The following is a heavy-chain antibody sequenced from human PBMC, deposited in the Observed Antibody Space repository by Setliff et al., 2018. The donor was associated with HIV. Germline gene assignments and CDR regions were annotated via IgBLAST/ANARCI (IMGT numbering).Heavy chain of an antibody. J-gene: IGHJ2*01. V-gene: IGHV1-18*01. Sequence: ASVKVSCKASGYSFTTYGISWVRQAAGQGLEWVGWISVYNGQTLYAQKVQDRITVTMDIPKDTAYMELRGLKPDDTAVYYCARGHHFYWYFDLWGPGTLVTVSS. CDR3: ARGHHFYWYFDL. CDR1: GYSFTTYG. CDR2: ISVYNGQT.